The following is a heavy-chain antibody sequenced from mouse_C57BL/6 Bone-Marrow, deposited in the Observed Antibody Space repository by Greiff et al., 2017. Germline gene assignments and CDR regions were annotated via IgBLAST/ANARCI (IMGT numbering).Heavy chain of an antibody. CDR1: GFSFNTYA. D-gene: IGHD2-4*01. Sequence: EVQVVESGGGLVQPKGSLKLSCAASGFSFNTYAMNWVRQAPGKGLEWVARIRSKSNNYATYYADSVKDRFTISRDDSESMLYLQMNNLKTEDTAMYYCVRHEGLRRFAYWGQGTLVTVSA. CDR3: VRHEGLRRFAY. CDR2: IRSKSNNYAT. V-gene: IGHV10-1*01. J-gene: IGHJ3*01.